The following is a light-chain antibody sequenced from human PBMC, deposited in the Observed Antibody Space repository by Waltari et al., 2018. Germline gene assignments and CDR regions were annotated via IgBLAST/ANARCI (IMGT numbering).Light chain of an antibody. CDR2: DDS. CDR3: QVWDSGGDHVV. V-gene: IGLV3-21*02. Sequence: SYVLTQPPWSSVASGQTARMSRGGYTICFKTVTWYQQKPGQAPVLVVYDDSDRPSGIPERFSGSNSGNTATLTISRVEDGDEGDYYCQVWDSGGDHVVFGGGTKLTVL. J-gene: IGLJ2*01. CDR1: TICFKT.